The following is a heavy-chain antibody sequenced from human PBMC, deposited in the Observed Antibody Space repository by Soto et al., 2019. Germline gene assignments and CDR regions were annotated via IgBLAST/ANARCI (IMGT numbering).Heavy chain of an antibody. Sequence: SETLSLTCAIYGASFSPYHWSWIRQSPGKGLEWIGEVNLSGNTYYNPSFKTRVTMSVDASKNQFSLKMGSLTAADTAIYYCARSPTFYDYVWGNSTYWGQGALVTVSS. CDR1: GASFSPYH. CDR2: VNLSGNT. J-gene: IGHJ4*02. CDR3: ARSPTFYDYVWGNSTY. D-gene: IGHD3-16*01. V-gene: IGHV4-34*01.